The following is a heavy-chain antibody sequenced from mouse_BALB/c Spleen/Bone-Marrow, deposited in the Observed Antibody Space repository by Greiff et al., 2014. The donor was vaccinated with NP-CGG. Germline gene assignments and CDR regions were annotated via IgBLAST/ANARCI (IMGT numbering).Heavy chain of an antibody. CDR2: INSNGGST. CDR3: ARDYYGSSYAMDY. CDR1: GFTFSSYG. D-gene: IGHD1-1*01. V-gene: IGHV5-6-3*01. J-gene: IGHJ4*01. Sequence: VESGGGLVQPGGSLKLSCAASGFTFSSYGMSWVRQTPDKRLELVATINSNGGSTYYPDSVKGRFTISRDNAKNTLYLQMSSLKSEDTAMYYCARDYYGSSYAMDYWGQGTSVTVSS.